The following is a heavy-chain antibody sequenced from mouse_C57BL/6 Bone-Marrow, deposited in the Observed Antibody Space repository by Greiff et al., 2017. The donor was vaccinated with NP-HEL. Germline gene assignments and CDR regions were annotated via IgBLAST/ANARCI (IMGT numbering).Heavy chain of an antibody. CDR2: IHPNSGST. CDR3: ARSCYGSRGSAMDY. J-gene: IGHJ4*01. V-gene: IGHV1-64*01. D-gene: IGHD1-1*01. Sequence: VKLQQPGAELVKPGASVKLSCKASGYTFTSYWMHWVKQRPGQGLEWIGMIHPNSGSTNYNEKFKSKATLTVDKSSSTAYMQLSSLTSEDSAVYYCARSCYGSRGSAMDYWGQGTSVTVSS. CDR1: GYTFTSYW.